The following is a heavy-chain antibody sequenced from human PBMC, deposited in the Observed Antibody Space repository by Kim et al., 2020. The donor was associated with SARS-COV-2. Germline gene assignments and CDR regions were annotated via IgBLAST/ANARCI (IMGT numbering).Heavy chain of an antibody. D-gene: IGHD2-15*01. J-gene: IGHJ6*01. V-gene: IGHV4-59*01. Sequence: SETLSLTCTVSGDSIANYYWTWIRQPPGRGLEWIGFVRNSGTTRYVPSLRSRVTISADTSKNQFFLTLTSVTAADTAVYYCARGLPDASDYYGMDGWGQG. CDR2: VRNSGTT. CDR1: GDSIANYY. CDR3: ARGLPDASDYYGMDG.